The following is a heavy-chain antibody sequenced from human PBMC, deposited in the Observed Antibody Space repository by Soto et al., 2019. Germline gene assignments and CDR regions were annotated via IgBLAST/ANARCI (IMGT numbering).Heavy chain of an antibody. CDR3: AKDRISGGSLDY. Sequence: PGGSPRLSCAASGFTFSSYAMSWVRQAPGKGLEWVSAISGSGGSTYYADSVKGRFTISRDNSKNTLYLQMNSLRAEDTAVYYCAKDRISGGSLDYWGQGTLVTVSS. J-gene: IGHJ4*02. D-gene: IGHD2-15*01. CDR1: GFTFSSYA. V-gene: IGHV3-23*01. CDR2: ISGSGGST.